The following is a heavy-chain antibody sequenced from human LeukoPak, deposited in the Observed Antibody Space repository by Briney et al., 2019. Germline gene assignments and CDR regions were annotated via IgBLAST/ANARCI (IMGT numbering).Heavy chain of an antibody. D-gene: IGHD6-19*01. CDR2: IRYDGSNK. CDR1: GFTFSSYG. Sequence: GGSLRLSCAASGFTFSSYGMHWVRQAPGKGLEWVAFIRYDGSNKYYADSVKGRFTISRDNSKNTLYLQMNSLRAEDTAVYYCAKDNSGWYDYYYYYMDVCGNGTTVTVSS. J-gene: IGHJ6*03. V-gene: IGHV3-30*02. CDR3: AKDNSGWYDYYYYYMDV.